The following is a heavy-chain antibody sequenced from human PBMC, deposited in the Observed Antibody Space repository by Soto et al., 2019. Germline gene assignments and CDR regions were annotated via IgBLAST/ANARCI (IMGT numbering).Heavy chain of an antibody. V-gene: IGHV3-23*01. CDR2: ISGSGGST. J-gene: IGHJ6*02. D-gene: IGHD3-10*01. CDR1: GFTFSSYA. CDR3: AKMSMVRGVTPLYYYYGMDV. Sequence: GGSLRLSCAASGFTFSSYAMSWVRQAPGKGLEWVSAISGSGGSTYYADSVKGRFTISRDNFKNTLYLQMNSLRAEDTAVYYCAKMSMVRGVTPLYYYYGMDVWGQGTTVTVSS.